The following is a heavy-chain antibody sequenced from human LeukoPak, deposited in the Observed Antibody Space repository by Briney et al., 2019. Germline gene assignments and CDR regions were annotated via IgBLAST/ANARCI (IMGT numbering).Heavy chain of an antibody. CDR3: ARDGRYSYGTGTFDY. J-gene: IGHJ4*02. V-gene: IGHV3-33*01. D-gene: IGHD5-18*01. CDR1: GFTFSSYG. CDR2: IWYDGSNK. Sequence: GGSLRLSCAASGFTFSSYGMHWVRQAPGKGLEWVAVIWYDGSNKYYADSVKGRFTISRDNSENTLYLQMNSLRAEDTAVYYCARDGRYSYGTGTFDYWGQGTLVTVSS.